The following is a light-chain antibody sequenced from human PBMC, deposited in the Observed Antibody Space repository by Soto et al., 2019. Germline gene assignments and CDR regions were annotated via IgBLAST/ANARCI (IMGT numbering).Light chain of an antibody. J-gene: IGLJ2*01. Sequence: QSVLTQPASVSGSPGQSITISCAGTRDDIGAYDYVSWYQQHPGNAPKLLVYEVTNRPSGVSDRFSGSKSGNTASLTISGLQAEDEADYYCNSYTNSSAVVFGAGPK. CDR2: EVT. CDR1: RDDIGAYDY. CDR3: NSYTNSSAVV. V-gene: IGLV2-14*01.